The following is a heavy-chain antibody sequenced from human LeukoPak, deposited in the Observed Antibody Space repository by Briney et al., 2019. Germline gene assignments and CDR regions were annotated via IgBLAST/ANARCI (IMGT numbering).Heavy chain of an antibody. J-gene: IGHJ4*02. CDR2: ISGSGGST. CDR3: ARDLRYSTNLPHFDY. CDR1: GFTFSSYA. Sequence: PGGSLRLSCAASGFTFSSYAMSWVRQAPGKGLEWVSAISGSGGSTYYADSVKGRFTISRDNSKNTLYLQMNSLRAEDTAVYYCARDLRYSTNLPHFDYWGQGTLVTVSS. V-gene: IGHV3-23*01. D-gene: IGHD3-9*01.